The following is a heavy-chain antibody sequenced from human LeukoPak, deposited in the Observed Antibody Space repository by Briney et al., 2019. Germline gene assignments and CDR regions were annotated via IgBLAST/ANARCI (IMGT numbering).Heavy chain of an antibody. Sequence: GGSLRLSCAASGFTFSTYWIHWVRQGPGKGLVWVSRIKTDGTIKQYADSVEGRFIISRDNAKSTVFLQMNSLRAEDTAVYYCTTDRLGADAFDIWGQGTMVTVSS. CDR1: GFTFSTYW. V-gene: IGHV3-74*01. CDR3: TTDRLGADAFDI. D-gene: IGHD1-26*01. J-gene: IGHJ3*02. CDR2: IKTDGTIK.